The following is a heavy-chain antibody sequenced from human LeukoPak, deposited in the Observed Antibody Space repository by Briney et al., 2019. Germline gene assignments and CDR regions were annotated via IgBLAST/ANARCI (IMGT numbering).Heavy chain of an antibody. CDR1: GFTFSSYS. V-gene: IGHV3-21*01. CDR2: ISSSSSYI. Sequence: GGSLRLSCAASGFTFSSYSMNWVRQAPGKGLEWVSSISSSSSYIYYADSVKGRFTISRDNAKNSLYLQMNSLRAEDTAVYHCARDDPRSAFDIWGQGTMVTVSS. J-gene: IGHJ3*02. CDR3: ARDDPRSAFDI.